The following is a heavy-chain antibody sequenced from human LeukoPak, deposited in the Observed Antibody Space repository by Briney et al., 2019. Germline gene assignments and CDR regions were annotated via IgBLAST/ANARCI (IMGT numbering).Heavy chain of an antibody. CDR3: AREGGGYCSGGSCYLYNWFDP. J-gene: IGHJ5*02. V-gene: IGHV1-46*01. D-gene: IGHD2-15*01. CDR2: INPSGGST. Sequence: GASVKVSCKASGYTFTSYYMHWVRQAPGRGLEWMGIINPSGGSTSYAQKFQGRVTMTRDTSTSTVYMELSSLRSEDTAVYYCAREGGGYCSGGSCYLYNWFDPWGQGTLVTVSS. CDR1: GYTFTSYY.